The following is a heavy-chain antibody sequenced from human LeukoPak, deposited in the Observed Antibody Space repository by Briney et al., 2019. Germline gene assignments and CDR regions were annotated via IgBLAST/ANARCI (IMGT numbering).Heavy chain of an antibody. V-gene: IGHV1-18*01. D-gene: IGHD3-22*01. CDR2: ISAYNGNT. CDR1: GCTFTSYG. CDR3: ARDGVYYDSSGNFDY. Sequence: ASVKVSCKASGCTFTSYGISWVRQAPGQGLEWMGWISAYNGNTNYAQKLQGRVTMTTDTSTSTAYMELRSLRSDDTAVYYCARDGVYYDSSGNFDYWGQGTLVTVSS. J-gene: IGHJ4*02.